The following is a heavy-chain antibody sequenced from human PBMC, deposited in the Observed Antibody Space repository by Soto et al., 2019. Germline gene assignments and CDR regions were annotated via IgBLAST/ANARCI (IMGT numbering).Heavy chain of an antibody. D-gene: IGHD3-22*01. CDR1: GVSISTTHW. V-gene: IGHV4-4*02. J-gene: IGHJ5*02. CDR3: ARKSYYDPYHFAP. CDR2: IYHSGST. Sequence: QVQLQESGPGLVKPSGTLSLTCAVSGVSISTTHWWTWVRQPPGKGLEWIEEIYHSGSTNYNPSLKSRVTISVDNSKNQFSLKLSSVTAADTAVYYCARKSYYDPYHFAPWGQGTLVTVSS.